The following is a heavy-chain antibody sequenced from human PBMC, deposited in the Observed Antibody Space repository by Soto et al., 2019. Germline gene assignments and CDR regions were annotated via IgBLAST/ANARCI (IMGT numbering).Heavy chain of an antibody. CDR1: GGSFSGYY. Sequence: QVQLQQWGAGLLKPSETLSLTCAVYGGSFSGYYWSWIRQPPGKGLEWIGEINHSGSTNYNPSLKSRFTISVDTSKNQFALKLSSVTAADTAVYYCARCRVRGSEFDSWGQGTLVTVSS. J-gene: IGHJ4*02. CDR3: ARCRVRGSEFDS. V-gene: IGHV4-34*01. D-gene: IGHD3-10*01. CDR2: INHSGST.